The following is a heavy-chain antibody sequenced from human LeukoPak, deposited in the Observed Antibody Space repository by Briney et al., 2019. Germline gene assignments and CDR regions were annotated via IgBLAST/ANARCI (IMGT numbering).Heavy chain of an antibody. J-gene: IGHJ4*02. Sequence: PGGSLRLSCTASGFTVSNNYMNWVRQAPGKRLRWFALIYSGGTTNYADSVKGRFTISRDNSKNTLYLQMTNVRAEDTAVHYCARDPPGIAASVSGGWGQGTLVTVSS. V-gene: IGHV3-53*01. CDR2: IYSGGTT. CDR3: ARDPPGIAASVSGG. CDR1: GFTVSNNY. D-gene: IGHD6-13*01.